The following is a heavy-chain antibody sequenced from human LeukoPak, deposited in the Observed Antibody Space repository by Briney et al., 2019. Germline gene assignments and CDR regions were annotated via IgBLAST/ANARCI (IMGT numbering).Heavy chain of an antibody. CDR2: INPNSGGT. Sequence: ALVKVSCKASGYTFTGYYMHWVRQAPGQGLEWMGWINPNSGGTNYAQKFQGRVTMTRDTSISTAYMELSRLRSDDTAVYYCAVTYYYDSSGYFDRLSFDYWGQGTLVTVSS. J-gene: IGHJ4*02. D-gene: IGHD3-22*01. CDR1: GYTFTGYY. CDR3: AVTYYYDSSGYFDRLSFDY. V-gene: IGHV1-2*02.